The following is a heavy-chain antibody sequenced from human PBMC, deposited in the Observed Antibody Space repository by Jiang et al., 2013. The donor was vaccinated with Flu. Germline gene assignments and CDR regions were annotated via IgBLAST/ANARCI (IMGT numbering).Heavy chain of an antibody. Sequence: VQLVESGGGVVQPGRSLRLSCAASGFTFSSYAMHWVRQAPGKGLEWVAVISYDGSNKYYADSVKGRFTISRDNSKNTLYLQMNSLRAEDTAVYYCARGVPIVVVVAAIPPFDYWGQGTLVTV. J-gene: IGHJ4*02. CDR1: GFTFSSYA. CDR3: ARGVPIVVVVAAIPPFDY. D-gene: IGHD2-15*01. CDR2: ISYDGSNK. V-gene: IGHV3-30-3*01.